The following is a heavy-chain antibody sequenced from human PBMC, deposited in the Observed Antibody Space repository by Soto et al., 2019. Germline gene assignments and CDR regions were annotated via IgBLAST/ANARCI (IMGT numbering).Heavy chain of an antibody. Sequence: PGGSLILSCAASGFTFSSYAMSWVRQAPGKGLEWVSAISGSGGSTYYADSVKGRFTISRDNSKNTLYLQMNSLRAEDTAVYYCAKSGGYNYGYQETDYWGQGTLVTVSS. J-gene: IGHJ4*02. CDR2: ISGSGGST. CDR1: GFTFSSYA. D-gene: IGHD5-18*01. CDR3: AKSGGYNYGYQETDY. V-gene: IGHV3-23*01.